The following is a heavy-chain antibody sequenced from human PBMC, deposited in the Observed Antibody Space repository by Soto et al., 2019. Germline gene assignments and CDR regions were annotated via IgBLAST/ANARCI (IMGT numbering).Heavy chain of an antibody. V-gene: IGHV1-2*02. CDR1: GYTLTAYY. CDR2: IHPNSGDT. J-gene: IGHJ4*02. D-gene: IGHD2-15*01. Sequence: QVQLVQSGAEVRKPGASVKVSCKASGYTLTAYYLHWVRQAPGQGLEWVGWIHPNSGDTNYAQKFRGRVTLTRDTALSTAYMDLKRLNFNDTAIYYCARADCSGGSCYTCDNWGQGTLITVS. CDR3: ARADCSGGSCYTCDN.